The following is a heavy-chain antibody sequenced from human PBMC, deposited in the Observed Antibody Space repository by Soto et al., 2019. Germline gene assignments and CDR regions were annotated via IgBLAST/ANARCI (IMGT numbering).Heavy chain of an antibody. CDR2: INAHSGGT. V-gene: IGHV1-2*02. D-gene: IGHD6-6*01. CDR1: GFTFTGYY. J-gene: IGHJ5*02. Sequence: ASVKVSCKASGFTFTGYYIHWLRQAPGQGLEWMGWINAHSGGTEYAQKFQGRVTLTRDTSISTAYMTLSSLRSDDTAIYYCAKDLTRQLAYWLDPWGQGTQVTVSS. CDR3: AKDLTRQLAYWLDP.